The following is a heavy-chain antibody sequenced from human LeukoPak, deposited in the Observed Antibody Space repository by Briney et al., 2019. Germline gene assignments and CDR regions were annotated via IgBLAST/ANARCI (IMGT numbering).Heavy chain of an antibody. Sequence: SETLSLTCTVSGGSISSSSYYWGWIRQPPGKGLEWIGSIYYSGSTYYNPSLKGRVTISVDTSKNQFSLKLSSVTAADTAVYYCARGVFLPAKDYYDSSGSPPNWGQGTLVTVSS. CDR2: IYYSGST. CDR3: ARGVFLPAKDYYDSSGSPPN. CDR1: GGSISSSSYY. J-gene: IGHJ4*02. V-gene: IGHV4-39*01. D-gene: IGHD3-22*01.